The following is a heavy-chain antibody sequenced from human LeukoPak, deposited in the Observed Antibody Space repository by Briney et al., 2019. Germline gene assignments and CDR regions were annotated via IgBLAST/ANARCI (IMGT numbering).Heavy chain of an antibody. CDR1: GGSISSYY. J-gene: IGHJ6*02. D-gene: IGHD3-3*01. CDR2: IYTSGST. Sequence: SETLSLTCTVSGGSISSYYWSWIRQPAGKGLEWIGRIYTSGSTNYNPSLKSRVTMSVDTSKNQFPLKLSSVTAADTAVYYCARDRYYDFWSGYYTGMDYYYYGMDVWGQGTTVTVSS. CDR3: ARDRYYDFWSGYYTGMDYYYYGMDV. V-gene: IGHV4-4*07.